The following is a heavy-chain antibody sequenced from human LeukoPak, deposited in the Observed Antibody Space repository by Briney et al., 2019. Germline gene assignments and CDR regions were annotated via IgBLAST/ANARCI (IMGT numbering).Heavy chain of an antibody. V-gene: IGHV3-48*03. CDR3: ARDLDSSGYLSWYFDL. Sequence: PGGSLRLSCAASGFTFSSYEMNWVRQAPGKGLEWLSYISSDGSAMYYADSVKGRFTISRDNAKNSLYLQMNSLRAEDTAVYYCARDLDSSGYLSWYFDLWGRGTLVTVSS. CDR1: GFTFSSYE. CDR2: ISSDGSAM. J-gene: IGHJ2*01. D-gene: IGHD3-22*01.